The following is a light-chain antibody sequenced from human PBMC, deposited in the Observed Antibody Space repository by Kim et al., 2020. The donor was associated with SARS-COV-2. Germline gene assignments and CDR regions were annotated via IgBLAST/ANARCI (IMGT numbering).Light chain of an antibody. V-gene: IGKV3-15*01. CDR2: GTS. CDR3: QQYNNWPPMYT. CDR1: QSVSSN. Sequence: PGERATLYCRASQSVSSNLAWYQQKPGQAPRLLIYGTSTRATGIPARFSGSGSGTEFTLTISSLQSEDFAVYYCQQYNNWPPMYTFGQGTKLEIK. J-gene: IGKJ2*01.